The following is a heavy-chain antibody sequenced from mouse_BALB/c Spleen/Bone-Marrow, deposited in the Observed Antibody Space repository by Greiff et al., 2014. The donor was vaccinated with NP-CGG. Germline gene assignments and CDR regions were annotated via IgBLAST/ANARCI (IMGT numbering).Heavy chain of an antibody. CDR2: ISDGGSYT. V-gene: IGHV5-4*02. J-gene: IGHJ3*01. D-gene: IGHD2-12*01. CDR1: GFTFSDYY. CDR3: AREDDDGSWFAY. Sequence: EVMLVESGGGLVKPGGSLKLSCAASGFTFSDYYMYWVRQTPEKRLEWVATISDGGSYTYYPDSVKGRFTISRDNAKNNLYQQMSSLKSEDTAMYYCAREDDDGSWFAYWGQGTLVTVSA.